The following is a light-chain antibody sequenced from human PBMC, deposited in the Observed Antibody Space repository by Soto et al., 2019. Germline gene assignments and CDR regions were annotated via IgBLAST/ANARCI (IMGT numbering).Light chain of an antibody. V-gene: IGKV1-33*01. Sequence: DIQMTQSPSSLSASVGDRVTITCQASQDISNYVNWYHQKPGKAPKLLIYAASNLQTGVPSRFSDSGSGTDFTFTISSLQPEDIATYYCHQFYNLPYTFGQGTKLEVK. CDR3: HQFYNLPYT. CDR2: AAS. CDR1: QDISNY. J-gene: IGKJ2*01.